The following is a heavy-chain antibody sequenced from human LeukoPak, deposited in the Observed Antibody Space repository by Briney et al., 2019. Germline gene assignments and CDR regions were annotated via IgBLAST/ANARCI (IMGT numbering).Heavy chain of an antibody. Sequence: SQTLSLTCTVSGGSISSGSYYWSWLRQPAGRGLEWIGRIYTSGSTNYNPSLKSRVTISVDTSKNQFSLKQSSVTAADTAVYYCARLYCSSTSCYLNAFDIWGQGTMVTVSS. D-gene: IGHD2-2*01. V-gene: IGHV4-61*02. CDR1: GGSISSGSYY. CDR3: ARLYCSSTSCYLNAFDI. J-gene: IGHJ3*02. CDR2: IYTSGST.